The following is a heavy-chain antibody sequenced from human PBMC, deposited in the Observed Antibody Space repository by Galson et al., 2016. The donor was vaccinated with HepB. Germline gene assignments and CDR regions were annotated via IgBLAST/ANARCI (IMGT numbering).Heavy chain of an antibody. Sequence: SVKVSCKASGGTFSSYTISWVRQAPGQGLEWMGRFIPIFGTANYAQKFQGRVTITADESTTTAYMELSSLRSEDTAMYYCARYSGRYPYYYYFGMDVWGQGTTVTVSS. CDR2: FIPIFGTA. CDR3: ARYSGRYPYYYYFGMDV. V-gene: IGHV1-69*13. D-gene: IGHD1-26*01. J-gene: IGHJ6*02. CDR1: GGTFSSYT.